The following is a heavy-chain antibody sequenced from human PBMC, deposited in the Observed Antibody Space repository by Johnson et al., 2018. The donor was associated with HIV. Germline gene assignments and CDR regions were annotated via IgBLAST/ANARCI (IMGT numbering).Heavy chain of an antibody. Sequence: VQLVESGGGLVKPGGSLRLSCAASGFTFSNAWMSWVRQAPGKGLEWVGRIKSKTDGGTTDYAAPVKGRFTISRDDSKNTLYMQINSLKTEDTAVYYCTTALPRSTTVITTPDAFDIWGQGTMVTVSS. V-gene: IGHV3-15*01. D-gene: IGHD4-17*01. CDR1: GFTFSNAW. CDR3: TTALPRSTTVITTPDAFDI. J-gene: IGHJ3*02. CDR2: IKSKTDGGTT.